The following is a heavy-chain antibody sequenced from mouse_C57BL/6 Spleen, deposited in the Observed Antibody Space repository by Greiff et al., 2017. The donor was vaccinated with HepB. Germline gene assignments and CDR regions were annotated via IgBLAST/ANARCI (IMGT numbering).Heavy chain of an antibody. CDR1: GYSFTGYY. J-gene: IGHJ1*03. Sequence: VKLQESGPALVKPGASVKISCKASGYSFTGYYMNWVKQSPEKSLEWIGEINPSTGGTTYNQKFKAKATLTVDKSSSTAYMQLKSLTSEDAAVYYCARRKLRDGYFDVWGTGTTVTVSS. CDR3: ARRKLRDGYFDV. V-gene: IGHV1-42*01. CDR2: INPSTGGT. D-gene: IGHD1-1*01.